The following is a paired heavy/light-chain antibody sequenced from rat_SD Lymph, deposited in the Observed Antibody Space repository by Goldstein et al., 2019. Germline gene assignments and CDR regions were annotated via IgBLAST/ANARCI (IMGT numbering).Heavy chain of an antibody. Sequence: EVQLVESGGGLVQPGRSLKLSCVASGFTFSNYGMNWIRQAPGKGLEWVAYISSGSSYIYYAETVKGRFTISRDNAKNTLYLQMTSLRSEDTALYYCARERALRIITTPFDYWGQGVMVTVSS. D-gene: IGHD1-6*01. J-gene: IGHJ2*01. CDR2: ISSGSSYI. CDR1: GFTFSNYG. V-gene: IGHV5-34*01. CDR3: ARERALRIITTPFDY.
Light chain of an antibody. CDR1: HSIGTN. Sequence: DIVLTQSPTTLSVTPGETVSLSCRASHSIGTNLHWYQQKTNESPRLLIKYASQSISGIPSRFSASGSGTDFTLNINNVEFDDVSSYFCQQTQSWPRTFGGGTKLELK. V-gene: IGKV5S6*01. CDR2: YAS. J-gene: IGKJ1*01. CDR3: QQTQSWPRT.